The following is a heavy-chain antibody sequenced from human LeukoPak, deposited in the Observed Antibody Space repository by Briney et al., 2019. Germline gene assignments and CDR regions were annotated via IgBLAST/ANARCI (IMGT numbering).Heavy chain of an antibody. CDR3: TRDVSQSSSWYGEFDY. J-gene: IGHJ4*02. CDR1: GFTFSNHW. D-gene: IGHD6-13*01. Sequence: GGSLRLSCAASGFTFSNHWMHWVREVPGKGLVWVSRINSDGSSTNYADSVKGRFTISRDNAKNTLYLQMNSLRDEDTAVYYCTRDVSQSSSWYGEFDYWGQGTQVTVSS. CDR2: INSDGSST. V-gene: IGHV3-74*01.